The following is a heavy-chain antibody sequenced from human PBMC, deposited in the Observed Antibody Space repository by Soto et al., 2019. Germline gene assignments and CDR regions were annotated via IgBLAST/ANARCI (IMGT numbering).Heavy chain of an antibody. Sequence: EVQLLESGGGLVQPGGSLRLSCAASGFTFSSYAMSWFRQAPGKGLEWVSAISGSGGSTYYADSVKGRFTISRDNSKNTLYLQMNSLRAEDTAVYYCAKALVSGYTFDYWGQGTLVTVSS. D-gene: IGHD3-3*01. J-gene: IGHJ4*02. V-gene: IGHV3-23*01. CDR3: AKALVSGYTFDY. CDR2: ISGSGGST. CDR1: GFTFSSYA.